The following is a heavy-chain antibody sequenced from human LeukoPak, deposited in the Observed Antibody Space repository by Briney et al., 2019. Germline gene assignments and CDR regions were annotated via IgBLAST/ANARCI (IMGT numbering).Heavy chain of an antibody. CDR2: IYHSGST. V-gene: IGHV4-38-2*02. CDR3: ARGYCSSTSCFIRGRWFDP. CDR1: GYSISSGYY. D-gene: IGHD2-2*01. Sequence: SETLSLTCTVSGYSISSGYYWGWIRQPPGKGLEWIGSIYHSGSTYYNPSLKSRVTISVDTSKNQFSLKLSSVTAADTAVYYCARGYCSSTSCFIRGRWFDPWGQGTQVTVSS. J-gene: IGHJ5*02.